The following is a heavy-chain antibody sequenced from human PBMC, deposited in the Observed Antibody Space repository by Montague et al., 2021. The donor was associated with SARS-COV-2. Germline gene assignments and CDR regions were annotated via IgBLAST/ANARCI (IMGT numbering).Heavy chain of an antibody. CDR3: ARLGDGVVPSPILGVGPYYSYYFKDV. CDR2: IHHGGST. Sequence: SETLSLTCAVHGGSFSTYSWNWIRQPPGKGLEWIGEIHHGGSTNYNPSLKSRVTISADTSKNQFSLKLTSVAAADTAVYYCARLGDGVVPSPILGVGPYYSYYFKDVWGQGTPVTVSS. CDR1: GGSFSTYS. V-gene: IGHV4-34*01. D-gene: IGHD3-10*01. J-gene: IGHJ6*03.